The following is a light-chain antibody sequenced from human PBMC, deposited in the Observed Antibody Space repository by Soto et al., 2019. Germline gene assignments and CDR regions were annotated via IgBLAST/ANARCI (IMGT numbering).Light chain of an antibody. CDR3: QQYDSHPMYT. CDR1: QNIVNW. Sequence: DLQMTQSPSTLSASVGDRVTITCRARQNIVNWLAWYQQKPGKAPNLLIYKTSTLQRGVPSRFSGSGSGTEFTLTISSLQPDDFATYYCQQYDSHPMYTFGQGTKVEI. V-gene: IGKV1-5*03. CDR2: KTS. J-gene: IGKJ2*01.